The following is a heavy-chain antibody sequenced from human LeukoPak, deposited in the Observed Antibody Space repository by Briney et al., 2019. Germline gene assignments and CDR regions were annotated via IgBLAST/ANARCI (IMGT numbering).Heavy chain of an antibody. V-gene: IGHV1-69*04. D-gene: IGHD3-22*01. J-gene: IGHJ4*02. CDR3: ASGGTYYYDSSDC. CDR2: IIPIFGIA. Sequence: SVKVSCKASGGTFSSYAISWVRQAPGQGLEWMGRIIPIFGIANYAQKFQGRVTITADKSTSTAYMELSSLRSEATAVYYCASGGTYYYDSSDCWGQGTLGTVSS. CDR1: GGTFSSYA.